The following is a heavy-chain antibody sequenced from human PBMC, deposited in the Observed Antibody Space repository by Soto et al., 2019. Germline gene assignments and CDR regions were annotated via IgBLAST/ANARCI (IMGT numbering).Heavy chain of an antibody. J-gene: IGHJ6*02. CDR3: ARGVGATQAYYYYGMDV. CDR1: GYTFTSYG. D-gene: IGHD1-26*01. V-gene: IGHV1-18*01. CDR2: ISAYNGNT. Sequence: QVQLVQSGAEVKKPGASVKVSCKASGYTFTSYGISWVRQARGQGLEWMGWISAYNGNTNYAQKLQCRVTMTTDTSTSTADMERRSMRSYDTAVYYCARGVGATQAYYYYGMDVWGQGTTVTVSS.